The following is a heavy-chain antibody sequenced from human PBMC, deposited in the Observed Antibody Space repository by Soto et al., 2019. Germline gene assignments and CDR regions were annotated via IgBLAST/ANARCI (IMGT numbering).Heavy chain of an antibody. V-gene: IGHV3-30*03. CDR3: ATSNAREFDY. Sequence: QVQLVESGGGVVQPGRSLRLSCAASGFTFSTYGMHWVRQAPGKGLEWVAVISYDESYKSYADSVKGRFSISRDNSKSILYVQMNSLRIEDTGVYYCATSNAREFDYWGQGTLVTVSS. J-gene: IGHJ4*02. CDR2: ISYDESYK. D-gene: IGHD1-1*01. CDR1: GFTFSTYG.